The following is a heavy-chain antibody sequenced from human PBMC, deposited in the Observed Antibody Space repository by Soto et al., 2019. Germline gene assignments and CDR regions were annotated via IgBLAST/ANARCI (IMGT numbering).Heavy chain of an antibody. CDR1: GGSINSYY. CDR2: MYYGGRT. CDR3: ARAGDYGDSCFDY. V-gene: IGHV4-59*08. D-gene: IGHD4-17*01. J-gene: IGHJ4*02. Sequence: SETLSLTCTVSGGSINSYYWSWIRQPPGKGLEWIGYMYYGGRTNYNPSLKSRVTISVDTSKMQVSLKLSSVTAADTAVYYCARAGDYGDSCFDYWGQGTLVTVS.